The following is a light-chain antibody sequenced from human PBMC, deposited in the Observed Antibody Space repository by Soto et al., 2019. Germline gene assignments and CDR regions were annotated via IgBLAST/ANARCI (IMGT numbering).Light chain of an antibody. CDR3: QVWDYSSDHLANWV. Sequence: SYELTQPPSVSVAPGETARITCEGNNIGSKSVHWYQQKPGQAPVVVIHYDSERPSGIPERFSGSNSGNTATLTINRVEAGDEADYCCQVWDYSSDHLANWVFGGGTKLTVL. V-gene: IGLV3-21*04. CDR1: NIGSKS. CDR2: YDS. J-gene: IGLJ3*02.